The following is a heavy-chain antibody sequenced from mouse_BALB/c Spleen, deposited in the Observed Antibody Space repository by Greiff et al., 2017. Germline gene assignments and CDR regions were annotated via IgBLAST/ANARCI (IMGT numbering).Heavy chain of an antibody. CDR3: AREEPMITFYAMDY. J-gene: IGHJ4*01. D-gene: IGHD2-4*01. CDR1: GFTFSSFG. V-gene: IGHV5-17*02. Sequence: EVMLVESGGGLVQPGGSRKLSCAASGFTFSSFGMHWVRQAPEKGLEWVAYISSGSSTIYYADTVKGRFTISRDNPKNTLFLQMTSLRSEDTAMYYCAREEPMITFYAMDYWGQGTSVTVSS. CDR2: ISSGSSTI.